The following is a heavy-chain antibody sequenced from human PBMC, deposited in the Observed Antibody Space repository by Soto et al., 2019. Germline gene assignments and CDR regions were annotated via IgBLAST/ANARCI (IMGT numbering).Heavy chain of an antibody. Sequence: EVQLLESGGGLVQPGGSLRLSCAASGITFSSYAMSWVRQAPGKGLEWVSSISDSGGSTYYADSVKGRFTISRDNSKNTLYLQMNSLRVEDTAVYYCAKDSRSLTRITIFGVDYMDVWDKGTTVTVSS. CDR3: AKDSRSLTRITIFGVDYMDV. CDR2: ISDSGGST. V-gene: IGHV3-23*01. J-gene: IGHJ6*03. D-gene: IGHD3-3*01. CDR1: GITFSSYA.